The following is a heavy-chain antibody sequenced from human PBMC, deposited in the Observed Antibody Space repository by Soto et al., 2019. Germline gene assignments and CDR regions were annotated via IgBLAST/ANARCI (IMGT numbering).Heavy chain of an antibody. V-gene: IGHV1-69*01. D-gene: IGHD1-1*01. CDR1: GGTFSGTA. Sequence: HVQLVQSGGEVKKPGSSVTVSCKVSGGTFSGTAINWVRQAPGQGHEWLGGIIPMFAITHYAPKFQGRVAITADDSTSTAYMQLNSLRSDDTAVYHCVRAPHNNRIKFFHWSQGTRVSVSS. CDR3: VRAPHNNRIKFFH. J-gene: IGHJ4*02. CDR2: IIPMFAIT.